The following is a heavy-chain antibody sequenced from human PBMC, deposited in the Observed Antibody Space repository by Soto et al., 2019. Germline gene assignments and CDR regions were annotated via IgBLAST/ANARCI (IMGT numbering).Heavy chain of an antibody. V-gene: IGHV4-59*01. CDR3: ARGYSDTAMATFDY. J-gene: IGHJ4*02. D-gene: IGHD5-18*01. CDR2: IYYSGST. CDR1: GGSISSYY. Sequence: SETLSLTCTVSGGSISSYYWSWIRQLPGKGLEWIGYIYYSGSTNYNPSLKSRVTISVDTSKNQFSLKLSSVTAADTAVYYCARGYSDTAMATFDYWGQGTLVTVSS.